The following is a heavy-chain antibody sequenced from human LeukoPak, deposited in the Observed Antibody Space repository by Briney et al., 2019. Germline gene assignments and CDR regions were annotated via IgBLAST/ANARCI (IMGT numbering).Heavy chain of an antibody. CDR3: GKDNPILDY. Sequence: SLRLSCAPSGFIFSTVGMHSGRQSPGKGLEWLSHISKDESNKYYADSVKARFTISRDTSKTNMFLQMNSLIFEDTAIYYLGKDNPILDYWGQGTLVTDSS. V-gene: IGHV3-30*18. J-gene: IGHJ4*02. CDR1: GFIFSTVG. CDR2: ISKDESNK.